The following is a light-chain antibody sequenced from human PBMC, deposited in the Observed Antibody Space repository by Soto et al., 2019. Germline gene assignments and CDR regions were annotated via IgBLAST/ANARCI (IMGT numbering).Light chain of an antibody. V-gene: IGLV2-14*01. CDR1: SGDVGGYNY. J-gene: IGLJ1*01. Sequence: QSALTQPASVSGSPGQWITISGPGPSGDVGGYNYVSWYQQHPGKAPKLMIYDVSNRPSGVSNRFSGSKSGNTASLTISGLQAEDEADYYCSSYTSSSTPFVLGTGTKVTVL. CDR3: SSYTSSSTPFV. CDR2: DVS.